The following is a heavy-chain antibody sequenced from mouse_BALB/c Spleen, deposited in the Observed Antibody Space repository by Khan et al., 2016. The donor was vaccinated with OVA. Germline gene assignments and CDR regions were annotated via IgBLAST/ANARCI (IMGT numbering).Heavy chain of an antibody. CDR2: ISNGGSYT. CDR3: ARHRFTTPTAWFAY. CDR1: GFTFSSYG. V-gene: IGHV5-6*01. J-gene: IGHJ3*01. D-gene: IGHD1-2*01. Sequence: EVQVVESGGDLVKPGGSLNLSCEASGFTFSSYGMSWLRQTPDKRLEWVATISNGGSYTYFPDSVKGRLTISRANAKNTLYLQMSSLKSEDTAMYYCARHRFTTPTAWFAYWGQGTLVTVFA.